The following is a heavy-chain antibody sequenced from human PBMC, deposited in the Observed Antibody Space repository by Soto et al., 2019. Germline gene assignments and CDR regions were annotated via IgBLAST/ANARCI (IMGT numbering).Heavy chain of an antibody. Sequence: SETLSLTCSVSGAPITSNYWTWIRQPPGKGLEWIGYLDHQGDSNYSPSLRSRVSISSDTSKNKLSLKVHSVTAADTAVYYCARVPVRGYFDWLDPWGQGTRVTVSS. V-gene: IGHV4-59*01. CDR1: GAPITSNY. D-gene: IGHD3-9*01. J-gene: IGHJ5*02. CDR3: ARVPVRGYFDWLDP. CDR2: LDHQGDS.